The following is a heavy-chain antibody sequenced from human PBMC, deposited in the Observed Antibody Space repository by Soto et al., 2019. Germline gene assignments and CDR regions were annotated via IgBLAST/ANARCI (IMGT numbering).Heavy chain of an antibody. CDR1: GYTFTTSG. CDR3: ARQGSWPYYYYGLDV. CDR2: ISTYNGDT. Sequence: QVQLVQSGPEVRKPGASVKVSCEASGYTFTTSGISWVRQVPGQGLEWMGWISTYNGDTNSAQNFQGRVLMTADTSTGTAYMELMSPKSDDTAVYYCARQGSWPYYYYGLDVWGQGTIVTVSS. D-gene: IGHD1-26*01. V-gene: IGHV1-18*01. J-gene: IGHJ6*02.